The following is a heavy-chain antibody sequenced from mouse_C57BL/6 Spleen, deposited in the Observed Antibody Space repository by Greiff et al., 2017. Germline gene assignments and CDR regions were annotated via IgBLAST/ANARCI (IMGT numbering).Heavy chain of an antibody. D-gene: IGHD2-3*01. J-gene: IGHJ4*01. CDR3: ARGEDDGYSAFDY. Sequence: EVQLQQSGPVLVKPGASVKMSCKASGYTFTDYYMNWVKQSHGKSLEWIGVINPYNGGTSYNQKFKGKATLTVDKSSSTAYMELNSQTSEDSAVYYCARGEDDGYSAFDYWGQGASVTVYS. CDR2: INPYNGGT. CDR1: GYTFTDYY. V-gene: IGHV1-19*01.